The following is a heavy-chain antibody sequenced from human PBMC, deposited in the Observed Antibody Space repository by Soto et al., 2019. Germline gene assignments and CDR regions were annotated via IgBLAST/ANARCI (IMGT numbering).Heavy chain of an antibody. CDR3: ACLWSYYPIGWFAP. CDR2: IYPGDSDT. Sequence: GESLKISCKGSGDSFTSYWIIWVRQMPGKGLEWMGIIYPGDSDTRYSPSFQGQVTISADKSISTAYLQWSSLKASDTAMYYCACLWSYYPIGWFAPCGQGTMVLVSS. CDR1: GDSFTSYW. J-gene: IGHJ5*02. V-gene: IGHV5-51*01. D-gene: IGHD3-10*01.